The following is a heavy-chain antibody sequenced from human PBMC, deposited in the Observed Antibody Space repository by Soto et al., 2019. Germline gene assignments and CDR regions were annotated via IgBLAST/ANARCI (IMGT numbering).Heavy chain of an antibody. Sequence: QVQLQQWGAGLLKPSETLSLTCAVYGGSFSGYYWSWIRQPPGKGLEWIGEINHSGSTNYNPSLKSRVTISVDTSKNQFSLKLSSMTAADTAVYYCARGWGGWGLDVWGQGTTVTVSS. J-gene: IGHJ6*02. CDR2: INHSGST. V-gene: IGHV4-34*01. D-gene: IGHD6-19*01. CDR1: GGSFSGYY. CDR3: ARGWGGWGLDV.